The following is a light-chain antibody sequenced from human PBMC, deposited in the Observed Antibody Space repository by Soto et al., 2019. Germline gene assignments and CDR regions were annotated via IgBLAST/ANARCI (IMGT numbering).Light chain of an antibody. CDR1: QSISSY. V-gene: IGKV1-39*01. J-gene: IGKJ2*01. Sequence: DIQMTQSPSSLSASVGDRVTITCRASQSISSYLNWYQQKPGKAPKLLIYAASSLQSGVPSRFSGSGSGTDFTRTISSLQPEDCATYYGQQSYSTPYTFGQGTKLEIK. CDR2: AAS. CDR3: QQSYSTPYT.